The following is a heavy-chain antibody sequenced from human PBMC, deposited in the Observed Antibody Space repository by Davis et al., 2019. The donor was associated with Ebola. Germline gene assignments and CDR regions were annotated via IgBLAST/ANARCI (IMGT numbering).Heavy chain of an antibody. D-gene: IGHD4-23*01. J-gene: IGHJ5*02. CDR2: ISSSSSYI. CDR1: GFTFSSYS. V-gene: IGHV3-21*01. CDR3: ARGALRWRNWFDP. Sequence: GGSLRLSCAASGFTFSSYSMNWVRQAPGKGLEWVSSISSSSSYIYYADSVKGRFTISRDNAKNSLYLQMNSLRAEDTAVYYCARGALRWRNWFDPWGQGTLVTVSS.